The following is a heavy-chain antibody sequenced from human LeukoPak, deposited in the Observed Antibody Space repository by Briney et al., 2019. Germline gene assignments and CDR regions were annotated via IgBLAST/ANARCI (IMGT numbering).Heavy chain of an antibody. CDR1: GGSISSYY. D-gene: IGHD2-2*01. V-gene: IGHV4-4*07. Sequence: SETLSLTCTVSGGSISSYYWSWIRQPAGKGLEWIGRIYTSGSTNYNPSLKSRVTMSVDTSKNQFSLKLSSVTAADTAVYHCARDRYCSSTSCWAFDPWGQGTLVTVSS. CDR2: IYTSGST. J-gene: IGHJ5*02. CDR3: ARDRYCSSTSCWAFDP.